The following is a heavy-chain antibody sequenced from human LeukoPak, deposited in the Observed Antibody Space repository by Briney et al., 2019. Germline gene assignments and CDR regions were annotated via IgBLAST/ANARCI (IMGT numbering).Heavy chain of an antibody. CDR1: GFTFSGYS. V-gene: IGHV3-64*02. Sequence: GGSLRLSCAASGFTFSGYSMHWVRQAPGKGLEDVAYISGSGDGTEYADSVKGRFTISRDNSKTTLYLQMGSLRTEDMAVYYCARQKGSGANWFDHWGQGNLVTVSS. CDR3: ARQKGSGANWFDH. CDR2: ISGSGDGT. D-gene: IGHD3-10*01. J-gene: IGHJ5*02.